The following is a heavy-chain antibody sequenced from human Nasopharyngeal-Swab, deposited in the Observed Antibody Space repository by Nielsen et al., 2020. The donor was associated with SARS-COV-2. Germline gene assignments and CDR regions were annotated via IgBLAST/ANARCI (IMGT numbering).Heavy chain of an antibody. V-gene: IGHV1-8*02. D-gene: IGHD6-13*01. J-gene: IGHJ6*02. Sequence: ASVKVSCKASGYTFTSYYMHWVRQAPGQGLEWMGWMNPNSGNTGYAQKFQGRVTMTRNTSISTAYMELSSLRSEDTAVYYCARDSSSSWPIYYYYYYGMDVWGQGTTVTVSS. CDR2: MNPNSGNT. CDR1: GYTFTSYY. CDR3: ARDSSSSWPIYYYYYYGMDV.